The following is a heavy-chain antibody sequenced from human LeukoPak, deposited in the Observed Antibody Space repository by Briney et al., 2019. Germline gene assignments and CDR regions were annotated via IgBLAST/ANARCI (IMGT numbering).Heavy chain of an antibody. V-gene: IGHV3-7*01. CDR3: AREGVGGMDV. CDR2: IRQDGNEK. D-gene: IGHD3-16*01. J-gene: IGHJ6*03. Sequence: PAGSLRLSCAASGFTFIGYWMSWVRQAPGRGLEGVANIRQDGNEKSSVDSVKGRFTISKDNAENSVYPQMNSLRAADTAVYYCAREGVGGMDVWGKGTTVTVSS. CDR1: GFTFIGYW.